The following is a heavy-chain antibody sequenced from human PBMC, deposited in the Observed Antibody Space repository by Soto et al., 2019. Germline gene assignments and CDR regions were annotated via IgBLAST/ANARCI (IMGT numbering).Heavy chain of an antibody. Sequence: PGGSLRLSCAASGFTFSSYAMHWVRQAPGKGLEWVAVISYDGSNKYYADSVKGRFTISRDNSKNTLYLQMNSLRAEDTAVYYCASDFRGYSDSSGYYLDAFDIWGQGTMVTVSS. CDR1: GFTFSSYA. J-gene: IGHJ3*02. CDR2: ISYDGSNK. CDR3: ASDFRGYSDSSGYYLDAFDI. D-gene: IGHD3-22*01. V-gene: IGHV3-30-3*01.